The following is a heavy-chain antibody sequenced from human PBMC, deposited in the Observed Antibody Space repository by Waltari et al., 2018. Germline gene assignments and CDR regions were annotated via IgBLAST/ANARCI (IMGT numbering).Heavy chain of an antibody. D-gene: IGHD3-9*01. CDR1: GFPFSDYY. J-gene: IGHJ4*02. Sequence: QVQLVESGGGLVKPGGSLRLSCAACGFPFSDYYMSWIRQAPGKGLEWVATIVGNGYTYYRDSLRGRFGIFRDNSRNTVFLQMDSLRVEDTAVYYCAKNPDFDFYSRRGSTFHYWGQGALVSVAS. CDR3: AKNPDFDFYSRRGSTFHY. CDR2: IVGNGYT. V-gene: IGHV3-11*01.